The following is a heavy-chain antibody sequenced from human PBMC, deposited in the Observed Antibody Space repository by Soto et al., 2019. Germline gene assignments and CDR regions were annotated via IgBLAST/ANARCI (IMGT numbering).Heavy chain of an antibody. Sequence: ASVKVSCKASGYTFTSYYMHWVRQAPGQGLEWMGIINPSGGSTSYAQKFQGGVTMTRDTSTSTVDMELSSLRSEDTAVYYCARDISVRRANDAFDIWGQGTMVTVSS. CDR1: GYTFTSYY. CDR3: ARDISVRRANDAFDI. V-gene: IGHV1-46*03. CDR2: INPSGGST. D-gene: IGHD3-10*01. J-gene: IGHJ3*02.